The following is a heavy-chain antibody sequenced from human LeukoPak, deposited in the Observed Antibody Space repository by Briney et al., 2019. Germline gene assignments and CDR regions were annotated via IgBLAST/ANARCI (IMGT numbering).Heavy chain of an antibody. CDR1: GYTFTGYY. D-gene: IGHD6-19*01. J-gene: IGHJ4*02. Sequence: ASVNVSCKASGYTFTGYYMHWVRQAPGQGLEWMGIINPSGGSTSYAQKFQGRVTMTRDTSTSTVYMELSSLRSEDTAVYYCASTLTSGCLDYWGQGTLVTVSS. CDR3: ASTLTSGCLDY. CDR2: INPSGGST. V-gene: IGHV1-46*01.